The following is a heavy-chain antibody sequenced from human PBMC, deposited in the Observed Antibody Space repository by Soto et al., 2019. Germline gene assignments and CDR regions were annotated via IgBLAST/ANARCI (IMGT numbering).Heavy chain of an antibody. CDR3: ARNFVDTAMVTLYYYYGMDV. J-gene: IGHJ6*02. CDR1: GFTFSSYE. V-gene: IGHV3-48*03. D-gene: IGHD5-18*01. Sequence: PVGSLRLSCAASGFTFSSYEMNWVRQAPGKGLEWVSYISSSGSTIYYADSVKGRFTISRDNAKNSLYLQMNSLRAEDTAVYYCARNFVDTAMVTLYYYYGMDVWGQGTKVTVYS. CDR2: ISSSGSTI.